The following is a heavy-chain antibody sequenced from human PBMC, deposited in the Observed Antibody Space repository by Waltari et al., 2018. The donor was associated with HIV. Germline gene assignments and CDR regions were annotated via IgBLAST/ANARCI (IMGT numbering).Heavy chain of an antibody. CDR3: ARGNSSGRWAFDI. D-gene: IGHD6-19*01. CDR2: ISSSSSTI. V-gene: IGHV3-48*04. J-gene: IGHJ3*02. Sequence: EVQLVESGGGLVQPGGSLRLSCAASGFTFSSYSMNWFSQPPGKGLEWVSYISSSSSTIYYADSVKGRFTISRDNAKNSLYLQMNSLRAEDTAVYYCARGNSSGRWAFDIWGRGTMVTVSS. CDR1: GFTFSSYS.